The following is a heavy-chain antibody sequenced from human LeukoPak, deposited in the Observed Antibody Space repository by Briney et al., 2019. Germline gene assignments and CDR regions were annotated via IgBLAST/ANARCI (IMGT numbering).Heavy chain of an antibody. CDR3: ARSYYYYYFDY. CDR2: IYYSGST. CDR1: GGSISSSSYY. Sequence: SETLSLTXTVSGGSISSSSYYWGWIRQPPGKGLEWIGSIYYSGSTYYNPSLKSRVTISVDTSKNQFSLKLSSVTAADTAVYYCARSYYYYYFDYWGQGTLVTVSS. J-gene: IGHJ4*02. D-gene: IGHD3-10*01. V-gene: IGHV4-39*01.